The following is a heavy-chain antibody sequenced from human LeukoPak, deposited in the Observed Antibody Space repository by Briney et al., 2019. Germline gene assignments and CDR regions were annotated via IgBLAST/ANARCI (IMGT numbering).Heavy chain of an antibody. Sequence: PSETLSLTCTVSGGSISSYYWSWIRQPPGKGLEWIGYIYYSGSTNYNPSLKSRVTISVDTSKNQFSLKLSSVTAADTAVYYCARGMAAAGSAFDIWGQGTMVTVSS. J-gene: IGHJ3*02. V-gene: IGHV4-59*01. D-gene: IGHD6-13*01. CDR3: ARGMAAAGSAFDI. CDR1: GGSISSYY. CDR2: IYYSGST.